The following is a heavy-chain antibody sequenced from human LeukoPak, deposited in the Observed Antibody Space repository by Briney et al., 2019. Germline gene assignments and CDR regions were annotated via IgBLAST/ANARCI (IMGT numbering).Heavy chain of an antibody. CDR2: IIPIFGTA. V-gene: IGHV1-69*13. Sequence: SVKVSCKASGGTFSSYAISWVRQAPGQGLEWMGGIIPIFGTANYAQKFQGRVTITADESTSTAYMELSSLRSEDTAAYYCASDNCSGGSCYYYYGMDVWGQGTTVTVSS. J-gene: IGHJ6*02. CDR3: ASDNCSGGSCYYYYGMDV. D-gene: IGHD2-15*01. CDR1: GGTFSSYA.